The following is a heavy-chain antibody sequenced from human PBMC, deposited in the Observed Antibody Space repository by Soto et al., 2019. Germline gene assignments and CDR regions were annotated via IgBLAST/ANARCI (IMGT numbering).Heavy chain of an antibody. CDR3: GRGLMEVLSNMDYYFDY. CDR2: ISAYNGNT. D-gene: IGHD3-10*01. CDR1: GYTFTSYG. V-gene: IGHV1-18*01. J-gene: IGHJ4*02. Sequence: ASVKVSCKASGYTFTSYGISWVRQAPGQGLEWMGWISAYNGNTNYAQKLQGRVTMTTDTSTSTAYMELRSLTYDDTAVYYCGRGLMEVLSNMDYYFDYWGQGSLVTVSS.